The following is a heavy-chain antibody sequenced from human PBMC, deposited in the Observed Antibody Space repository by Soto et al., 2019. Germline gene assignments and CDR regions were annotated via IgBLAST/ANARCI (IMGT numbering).Heavy chain of an antibody. CDR1: GGTFSSYA. J-gene: IGHJ6*02. CDR3: ARFVATISRSGSSGYGMDV. D-gene: IGHD5-12*01. Sequence: GASVKVSCKASGGTFSSYAISWVRQAPGQGLEWMGGIIPIFGTANYAQKFQGRVTITADESTSTAYMELSSLRSEDTAVYYCARFVATISRSGSSGYGMDVWGQGTTVTVSS. CDR2: IIPIFGTA. V-gene: IGHV1-69*13.